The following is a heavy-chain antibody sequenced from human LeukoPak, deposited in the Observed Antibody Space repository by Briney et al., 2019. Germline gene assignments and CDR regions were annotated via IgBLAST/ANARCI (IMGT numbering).Heavy chain of an antibody. V-gene: IGHV4-34*01. CDR2: INHSGST. J-gene: IGHJ4*02. CDR3: ARARITMVRGVNSNPYFDY. CDR1: GGSFSGYY. D-gene: IGHD3-10*01. Sequence: SETLSLTCAVYGGSFSGYYWSWIRQPPGKGLEWIGEINHSGSTNYNPSLKSRVTISVGTSKNQFSLKLSSVTAADTAVYYCARARITMVRGVNSNPYFDYWGQGTLVTVSS.